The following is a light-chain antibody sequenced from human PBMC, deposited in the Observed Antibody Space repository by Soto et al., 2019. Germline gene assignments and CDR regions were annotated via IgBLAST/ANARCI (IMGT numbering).Light chain of an antibody. CDR2: KAS. Sequence: DIQMTQSPFTLSASLGDRVTIXXRASQSISSWLAWYQQKPGKAPKLXIYKASTLKSGVPSRFSGSGSGTEFTLTISSLQPDDFATYYCQHYNSYSEAFGQGTKVDIK. CDR1: QSISSW. V-gene: IGKV1-5*03. J-gene: IGKJ1*01. CDR3: QHYNSYSEA.